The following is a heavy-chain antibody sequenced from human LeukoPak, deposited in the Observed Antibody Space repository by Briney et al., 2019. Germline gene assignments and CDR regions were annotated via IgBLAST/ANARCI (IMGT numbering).Heavy chain of an antibody. CDR1: GFSLSTSGLG. D-gene: IGHD6-6*01. CDR3: ARHTEKLVLDY. Sequence: ESGPTLVNPTQTLTLTCTFSGFSLSTSGLGVGWIRQPPGKALEWLALIYWDDGKRYSPSLKSRLTITKDTSKNQVVLTMTNMDPVDTATYYCARHTEKLVLDYWGQGTLVTVSS. V-gene: IGHV2-5*02. CDR2: IYWDDGK. J-gene: IGHJ4*02.